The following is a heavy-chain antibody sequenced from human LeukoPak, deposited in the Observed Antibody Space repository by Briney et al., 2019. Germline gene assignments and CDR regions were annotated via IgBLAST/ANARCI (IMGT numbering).Heavy chain of an antibody. J-gene: IGHJ4*02. CDR3: AKGAAPTRFLVLSSSEYYFDY. V-gene: IGHV3-9*01. CDR2: ISWNSGSI. Sequence: GGSLRLSCAASGFTFDDYAMHWVRQAPGKGLEWVSGISWNSGSIGYADSVKGRFTISRDNAKNSLYLQMNSLRAEDTALYYCAKGAAPTRFLVLSSSEYYFDYWGQGTLVTVSS. D-gene: IGHD2-15*01. CDR1: GFTFDDYA.